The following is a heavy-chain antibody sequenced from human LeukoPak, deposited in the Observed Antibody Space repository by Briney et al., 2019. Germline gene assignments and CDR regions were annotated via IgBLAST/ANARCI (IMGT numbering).Heavy chain of an antibody. J-gene: IGHJ4*02. D-gene: IGHD5-24*01. V-gene: IGHV4-39*01. CDR3: AGQLEMATPNFDY. CDR1: GGSISSSSYY. CDR2: IYYSGST. Sequence: SETLSLTCTVSGGSISSSSYYWGWIRQPPGKGLEWIGSIYYSGSTYYNPSLKSRVTISVDTSKNQFSLKLSSVTAADTAVYYCAGQLEMATPNFDYWGQGTLVTVSS.